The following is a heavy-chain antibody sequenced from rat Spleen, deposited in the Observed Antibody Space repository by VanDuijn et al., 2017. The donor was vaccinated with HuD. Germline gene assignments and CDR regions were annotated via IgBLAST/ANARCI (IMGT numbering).Heavy chain of an antibody. CDR1: GFTFSDYA. V-gene: IGHV5-7*01. Sequence: EVKLVESGGGLVQPGRSLKLSCAASGFTFSDYAMAWVRQAPKKGLEWIATITSVGGITYYPDSVKGRFTISRDNARATLYLQMDSLTSEDTATYYCARQGPTKYYGYTYGFAYWGQGTLVTVSS. J-gene: IGHJ3*01. D-gene: IGHD1-9*01. CDR3: ARQGPTKYYGYTYGFAY. CDR2: ITSVGGIT.